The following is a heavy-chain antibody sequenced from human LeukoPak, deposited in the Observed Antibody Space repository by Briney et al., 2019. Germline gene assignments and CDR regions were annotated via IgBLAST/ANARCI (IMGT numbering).Heavy chain of an antibody. CDR1: GYTFTDYY. Sequence: ASVKVSCKASGYTFTDYYIHWVRQAPGQRFEWMGWINPKSGATHYVERFQGRVTMTTDTSISTVYMELTRLTSDDTVTYYCARRGSYYDYWGQGTLVTVSS. J-gene: IGHJ4*02. CDR3: ARRGSYYDY. CDR2: INPKSGAT. D-gene: IGHD3-10*01. V-gene: IGHV1-2*02.